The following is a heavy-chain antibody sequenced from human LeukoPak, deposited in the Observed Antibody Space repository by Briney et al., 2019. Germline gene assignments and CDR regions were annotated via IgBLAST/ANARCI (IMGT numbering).Heavy chain of an antibody. CDR2: IYSGGST. D-gene: IGHD4-11*01. CDR1: GFTVSSNS. V-gene: IGHV3-66*01. CDR3: ASSTVTTSSYYYYGMDV. J-gene: IGHJ6*02. Sequence: RRGGSLRLSCAASGFTVSSNSMSWVRQAPGKGLEWVSVIYSGGSTYYADSVKGRFTISRDNSKNTLYLQMNSLRAEDTAVYYCASSTVTTSSYYYYGMDVWGQGTTVTVSS.